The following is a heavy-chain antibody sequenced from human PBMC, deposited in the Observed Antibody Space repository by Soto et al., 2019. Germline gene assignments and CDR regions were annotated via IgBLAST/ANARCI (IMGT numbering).Heavy chain of an antibody. V-gene: IGHV1-58*02. D-gene: IGHD6-13*01. Sequence: GASVKVSCKASGFTFTSSAMQWVRQARGQRLEWIGWIVVGSGNTNYAQKFQERVTITRDMSTSTAYMELSSLRSEDTAVHYCAASAEAAAGTGDYYYYMDVWGKGTTVTVSS. CDR1: GFTFTSSA. J-gene: IGHJ6*03. CDR3: AASAEAAAGTGDYYYYMDV. CDR2: IVVGSGNT.